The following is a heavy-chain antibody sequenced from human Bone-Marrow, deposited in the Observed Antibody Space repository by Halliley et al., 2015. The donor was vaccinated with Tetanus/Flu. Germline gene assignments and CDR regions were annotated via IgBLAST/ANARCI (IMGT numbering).Heavy chain of an antibody. Sequence: FGEIFHPGTTNFNPSLKSRVPISVAKPKNQFSLRLGSVPAADTADYYCASRRGDFFRTAMDVWGQGTTVTVSS. V-gene: IGHV4-4*02. J-gene: IGHJ6*02. D-gene: IGHD2-21*01. CDR2: IFHPGTT. CDR3: ASRRGDFFRTAMDV.